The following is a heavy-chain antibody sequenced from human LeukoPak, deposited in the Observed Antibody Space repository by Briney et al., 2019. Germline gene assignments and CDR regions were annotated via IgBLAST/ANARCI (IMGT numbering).Heavy chain of an antibody. CDR3: ARGSSGWLNWFDP. V-gene: IGHV1-69*02. CDR2: IIPILGIA. Sequence: VASVKVSCKASGGTFSSYTISWVRQAPGQGLEWMGRIIPILGIANYAQKFQGRVTITADKSTSTAYMELSSLRPEDTAVYYCARGSSGWLNWFDPWGQGTLVTVSS. CDR1: GGTFSSYT. J-gene: IGHJ5*02. D-gene: IGHD6-19*01.